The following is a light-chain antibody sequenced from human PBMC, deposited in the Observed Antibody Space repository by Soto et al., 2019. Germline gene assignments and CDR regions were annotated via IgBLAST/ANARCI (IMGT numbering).Light chain of an antibody. CDR2: SNN. Sequence: QSVLTQPPSASGTPGQRVTISCSGRSSNIGSNTINWYQQLPGTAPKLLIYSNNLRPSGVPNRFSGSKSGTSASLAIGGLQSEDEADYYCATWDDSLNGPGVVFGGGTKLTVL. V-gene: IGLV1-44*01. J-gene: IGLJ2*01. CDR1: SSNIGSNT. CDR3: ATWDDSLNGPGVV.